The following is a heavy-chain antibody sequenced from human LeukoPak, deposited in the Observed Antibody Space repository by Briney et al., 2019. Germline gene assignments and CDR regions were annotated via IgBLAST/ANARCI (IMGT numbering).Heavy chain of an antibody. V-gene: IGHV4-59*01. D-gene: IGHD3-10*01. CDR1: GGSISSYY. J-gene: IGHJ4*02. CDR2: IHYIGTT. Sequence: SETLSLTCTVSGGSISSYYWSWIRQPPGKGLEWIGYIHYIGTTNYNPSLKSRVTISVDTSKNQFSLKLISVTAADTAVYYCARSAYFGSAFDYWGQGNLVTVSS. CDR3: ARSAYFGSAFDY.